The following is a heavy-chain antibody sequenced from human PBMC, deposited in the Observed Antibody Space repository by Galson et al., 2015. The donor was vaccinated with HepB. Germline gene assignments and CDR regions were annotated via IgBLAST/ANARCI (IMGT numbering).Heavy chain of an antibody. CDR1: GYTFTSYA. Sequence: SVKVSYKASGYTFTSYAMHWVRQAPGQRLEWMGWINAGNGNTKYSQKFQGRVTITRDTSASTAYMELSSLRSEDTAVYYCASSGYYPYYYYGMDVWGQGTTVTVSS. V-gene: IGHV1-3*01. CDR3: ASSGYYPYYYYGMDV. CDR2: INAGNGNT. D-gene: IGHD3-22*01. J-gene: IGHJ6*02.